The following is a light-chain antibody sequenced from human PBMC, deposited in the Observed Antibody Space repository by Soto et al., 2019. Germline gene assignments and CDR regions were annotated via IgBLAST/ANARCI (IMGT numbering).Light chain of an antibody. Sequence: EIVMTQSPATLSVSPGEGATVSCRASQSVSSHLAWYQHKPGQAPRIIFYDASTRATGIPARFSGSGSGTECTLTISSLQSEDVAVYYCQHYHGWPITLGQGTRLEIK. J-gene: IGKJ5*01. CDR2: DAS. CDR1: QSVSSH. CDR3: QHYHGWPIT. V-gene: IGKV3-15*01.